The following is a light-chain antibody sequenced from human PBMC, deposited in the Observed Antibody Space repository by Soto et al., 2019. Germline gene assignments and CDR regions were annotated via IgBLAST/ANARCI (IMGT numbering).Light chain of an antibody. Sequence: QSALTQPASVSGSPGQSITISCTGTSGDIGSYNRVSWYQQHPGKAPKLIIYEVTDRPSGVSNRFSGSKSGNTASLTISGLXXXXXXXXYCXSYTNINTRACVFGTGTKLTVL. CDR1: SGDIGSYNR. V-gene: IGLV2-14*01. CDR2: EVT. J-gene: IGLJ1*01. CDR3: XSYTNINTRACV.